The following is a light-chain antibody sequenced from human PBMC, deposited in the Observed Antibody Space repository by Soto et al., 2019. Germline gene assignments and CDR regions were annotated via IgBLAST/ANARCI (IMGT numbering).Light chain of an antibody. CDR1: QSVLYSSNNKNY. Sequence: DIVMTQSPDSLAVSLGERATINCKSSQSVLYSSNNKNYLAWYQQKPGQPPKLLIYWASTRESGVPDRFSGSGSGTDVTLTTSSLQAEDVAVYYCQQYYSTPTFGQGTRLAIK. CDR3: QQYYSTPT. V-gene: IGKV4-1*01. CDR2: WAS. J-gene: IGKJ5*01.